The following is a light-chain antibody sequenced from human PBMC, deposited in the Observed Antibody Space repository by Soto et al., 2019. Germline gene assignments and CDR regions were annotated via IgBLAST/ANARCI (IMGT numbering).Light chain of an antibody. Sequence: DIQMTQSPSSLSASVGDRVTITCRASQTIIRYLNWYQQKPGRAPNLLIYAASSLHTGVPSRFSASGSVTEFTLTISSLQPEDSATDYCQQSYSTLFTFGPGTRVEIK. CDR2: AAS. CDR1: QTIIRY. V-gene: IGKV1-39*01. J-gene: IGKJ3*01. CDR3: QQSYSTLFT.